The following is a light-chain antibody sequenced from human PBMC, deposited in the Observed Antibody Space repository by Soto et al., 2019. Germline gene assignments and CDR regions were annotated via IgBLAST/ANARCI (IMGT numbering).Light chain of an antibody. V-gene: IGLV4-60*03. CDR2: LEGSGSY. CDR3: ETWDSNTRV. J-gene: IGLJ3*02. CDR1: SGHSSYS. Sequence: QAVVTQSSSASASLGSSVKLTCTLSSGHSSYSIAWHQQQPGKAARYLMKLEGSGSYNKGSGVPDRFSGSSSGADRYLTISNLQSEDEADYYCETWDSNTRVFGGGTKLTVL.